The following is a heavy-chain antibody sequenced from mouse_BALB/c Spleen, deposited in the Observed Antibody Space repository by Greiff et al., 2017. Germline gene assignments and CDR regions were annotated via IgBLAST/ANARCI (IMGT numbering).Heavy chain of an antibody. CDR3: ARDYGSSYWFAY. D-gene: IGHD1-1*01. Sequence: QVQLQQSGAELARPGASVKLSCKASGYTFTSYWMQWVKQRPGQGLEWIGAIYPGDGDTRYTQKFKGKATLTADKSSSTAYMQLSSLASEDSAVYYCARDYGSSYWFAYWGQGTLVTVSA. CDR1: GYTFTSYW. CDR2: IYPGDGDT. V-gene: IGHV1-87*01. J-gene: IGHJ3*01.